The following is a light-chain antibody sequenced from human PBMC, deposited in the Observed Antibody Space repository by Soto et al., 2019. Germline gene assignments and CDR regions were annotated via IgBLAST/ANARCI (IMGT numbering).Light chain of an antibody. Sequence: QSVLTPPPSVSAAPGQKVTISCSGSSSNIGNNYVSWYQQLTGTAPKLLIYDNNKRPSGIPDRFSGSKSGTAATLGITGLQTGDEDDYYCGTWDSSLSAYVFGTGTKVTVL. CDR1: SSNIGNNY. J-gene: IGLJ1*01. CDR2: DNN. V-gene: IGLV1-51*01. CDR3: GTWDSSLSAYV.